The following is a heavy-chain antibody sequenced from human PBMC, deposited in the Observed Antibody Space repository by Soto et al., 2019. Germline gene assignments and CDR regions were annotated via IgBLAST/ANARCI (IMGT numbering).Heavy chain of an antibody. CDR1: GFTFAGSA. D-gene: IGHD1-1*01. J-gene: IGHJ4*02. CDR2: IRNKANNYAT. CDR3: AGPGPFDS. V-gene: IGHV3-73*01. Sequence: DVQMVESGGGLVQPGGSLKLSCATTGFTFAGSAIHWARQAPGKGLEWIGRIRNKANNYATAYPASVAGRFTISRDDSKTTAYLEMNSLKTEDTAMYYCAGPGPFDSWGQGTLVTVSS.